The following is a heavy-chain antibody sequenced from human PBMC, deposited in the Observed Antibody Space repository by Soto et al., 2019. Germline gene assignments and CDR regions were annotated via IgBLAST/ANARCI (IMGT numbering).Heavy chain of an antibody. J-gene: IGHJ5*02. V-gene: IGHV4-30-2*01. CDR3: ARESGAGATNWFDP. CDR1: GGSISSVGYS. CDR2: INYSGST. Sequence: QQQLQESGSGLVKPSQTLSLTCAVSGGSISSVGYSWRWIRQPPGKGLEWIGDINYSGSTYYNPSLKSRATISIDRSKNHFSLELTSVTAADTAVYYCARESGAGATNWFDPWGQGTLVSVSS. D-gene: IGHD1-26*01.